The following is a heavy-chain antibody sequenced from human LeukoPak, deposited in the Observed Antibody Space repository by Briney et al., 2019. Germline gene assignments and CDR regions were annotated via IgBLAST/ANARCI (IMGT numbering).Heavy chain of an antibody. J-gene: IGHJ6*03. CDR2: INPNSGGT. Sequence: ASVKVTCKASGYTFTGYYMHWVRQAPGQGLEWMGWINPNSGGTNYAQKFQGRVTMTRDTSISTAYMELSRLRSDDTAVYYCARDLRDTYYDILTGYYPNPHYYYYMDVWGKGTTVTVSS. CDR3: ARDLRDTYYDILTGYYPNPHYYYYMDV. D-gene: IGHD3-9*01. V-gene: IGHV1-2*02. CDR1: GYTFTGYY.